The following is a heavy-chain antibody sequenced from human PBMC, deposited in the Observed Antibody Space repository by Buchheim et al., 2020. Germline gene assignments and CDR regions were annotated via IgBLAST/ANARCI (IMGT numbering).Heavy chain of an antibody. CDR3: ARDLGQEVVPAAILYYYYGMDV. V-gene: IGHV3-48*03. Sequence: EVQLVESGGGLVQPGGSLRLSCAASGFTFSSYEMNWVRQAPGKGLEWVSYISSSGSTIYYADSVKGRFTISRDNAKNSLYLQMNSLRAEDTAVYYCARDLGQEVVPAAILYYYYGMDVWGQGTT. J-gene: IGHJ6*02. CDR2: ISSSGSTI. CDR1: GFTFSSYE. D-gene: IGHD2-2*01.